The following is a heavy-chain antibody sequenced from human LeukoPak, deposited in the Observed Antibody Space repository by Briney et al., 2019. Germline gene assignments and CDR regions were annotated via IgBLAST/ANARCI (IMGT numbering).Heavy chain of an antibody. CDR3: ARHRWTIFGVVPGGGGYMDV. V-gene: IGHV4-39*01. D-gene: IGHD3-3*01. CDR1: GGSISSSSYY. CDR2: IYYSGST. J-gene: IGHJ6*03. Sequence: SETLSLTCTVSGGSISSSSYYWGWIRQPPGRGLGWVGSIYYSGSTYYNPPLKSRVTISVDTSKNQFSLKLSSVTAPDTAVYSCARHRWTIFGVVPGGGGYMDVWGKGTTVTVSS.